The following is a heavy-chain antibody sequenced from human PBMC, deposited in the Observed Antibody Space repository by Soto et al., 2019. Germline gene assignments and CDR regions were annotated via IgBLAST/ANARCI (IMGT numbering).Heavy chain of an antibody. CDR3: AKSLVITPYIYHGMYV. Sequence: KGLEWIGYISSIGSTYYNPSLKSRVSVSRDTSKNQFSLKLSSVTTTDTAVYCCAKSLVITPYIYHGMYVAGQGTTVTV. V-gene: IGHV4-30-4*01. J-gene: IGHJ6*02. D-gene: IGHD3-22*01. CDR2: ISSIGST.